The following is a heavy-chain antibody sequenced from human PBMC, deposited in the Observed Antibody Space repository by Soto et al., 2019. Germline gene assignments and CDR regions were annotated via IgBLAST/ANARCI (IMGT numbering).Heavy chain of an antibody. V-gene: IGHV1-3*05. D-gene: IGHD3-3*01. CDR2: INGGNGNT. J-gene: IGHJ6*02. CDR3: ARAGLVFGLLGDYYGMDV. Sequence: QVQVVQSGAEEKKPGASVKVSCKASGYIFNGYAMHWVRQAPGQRLEWMAWINGGNGNTRYSQKFQGRVTITRDTYAHTVHMELSCLRSEATAVYYCARAGLVFGLLGDYYGMDVWGQGTTVTVSS. CDR1: GYIFNGYA.